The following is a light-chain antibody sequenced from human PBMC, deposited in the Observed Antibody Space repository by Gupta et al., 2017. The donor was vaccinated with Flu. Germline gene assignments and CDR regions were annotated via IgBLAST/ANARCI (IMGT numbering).Light chain of an antibody. V-gene: IGLV1-40*01. CDR2: GNN. Sequence: VTMSVTEAHSNIGVAYDVHCYQHCPETPHRRLIYGNNSLPSGVPARFVGSKSGTSASLSITELQDEDEADYYGQSDDSTRSVVFGGGTKLTVL. J-gene: IGLJ2*01. CDR3: QSDDSTRSVV. CDR1: HSNIGVAYD.